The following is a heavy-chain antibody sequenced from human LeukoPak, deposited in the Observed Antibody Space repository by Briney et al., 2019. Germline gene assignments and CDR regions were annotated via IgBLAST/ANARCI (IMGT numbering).Heavy chain of an antibody. Sequence: SETLSLTCSVSGGSIRSYYWSWIRRPAGKGLEWIGRIYTSGSTNYNPSLKSRVTMSVDTSKNQFSLKLSSVTAADTAVYYCARVTMVRGVSHYGMDVWGQGTTVTVSS. CDR2: IYTSGST. CDR1: GGSIRSYY. J-gene: IGHJ6*02. V-gene: IGHV4-4*07. D-gene: IGHD3-10*01. CDR3: ARVTMVRGVSHYGMDV.